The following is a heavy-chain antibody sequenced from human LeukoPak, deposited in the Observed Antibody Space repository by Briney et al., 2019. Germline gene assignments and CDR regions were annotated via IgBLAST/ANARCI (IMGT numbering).Heavy chain of an antibody. Sequence: SETLSLTCTVSGGSISSSSYYWGWIRQPPGKGLEWIGSIYYSGSTYYNPSLKSRVTISVDTSKNQFSLKLSSVTAADTAVYYCASDSSGYYATDYWGQGTLVTVSS. CDR2: IYYSGST. CDR3: ASDSSGYYATDY. D-gene: IGHD3-22*01. V-gene: IGHV4-39*01. J-gene: IGHJ4*02. CDR1: GGSISSSSYY.